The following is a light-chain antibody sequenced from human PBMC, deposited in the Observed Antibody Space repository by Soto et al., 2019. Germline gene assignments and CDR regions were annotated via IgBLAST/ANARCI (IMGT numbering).Light chain of an antibody. Sequence: VLTQSPGTLSLSPGERATLSCRASQSFSTNYLAWYQQRPGQAPRLLIFDASSRATGIPDRFSGGGSGTDFTLTISRLEPEDFAVYYCQQFSSYPLTFGGGTKVDIK. V-gene: IGKV3-20*01. J-gene: IGKJ4*01. CDR3: QQFSSYPLT. CDR2: DAS. CDR1: QSFSTNY.